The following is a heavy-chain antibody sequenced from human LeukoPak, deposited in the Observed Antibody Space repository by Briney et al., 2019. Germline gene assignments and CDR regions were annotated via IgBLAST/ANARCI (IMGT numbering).Heavy chain of an antibody. D-gene: IGHD1-14*01. J-gene: IGHJ4*02. CDR2: IAYDGSRA. CDR3: TRYNNDHFDY. CDR1: GFTFGGYG. Sequence: GGSLRLSCAGSGFTFGGYGMHWFRQTPGKGLEWVAVIAYDGSRAFYADSVKGRFTISRDNSKNTMSVQMDDLRADDTAVYYCTRYNNDHFDYWGQGTLVTVSS. V-gene: IGHV3-33*01.